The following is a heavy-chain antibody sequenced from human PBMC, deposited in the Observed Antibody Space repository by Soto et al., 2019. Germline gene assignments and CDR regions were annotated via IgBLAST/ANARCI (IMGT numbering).Heavy chain of an antibody. CDR1: GDSFTRYW. CDR3: ASLGIIAAAEGGFLHY. CDR2: IHPGDSDT. J-gene: IGHJ4*02. V-gene: IGHV5-51*01. Sequence: GESLKISCKGSGDSFTRYWIGWVRQTPEKGLEWMGIIHPGDSDTRYSPSFQGQVTISVDKSIRTAHLQWTSLRASDTAMYYCASLGIIAAAEGGFLHYWGQGTPVTVSS. D-gene: IGHD2-2*01.